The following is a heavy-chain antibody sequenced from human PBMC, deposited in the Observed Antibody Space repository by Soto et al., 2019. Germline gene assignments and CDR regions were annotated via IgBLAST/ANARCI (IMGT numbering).Heavy chain of an antibody. Sequence: SETLSLTCTVSGDSISSGNKYWSWIRQPPGKGLEWIGYIFSSGTTYYNPSLKSRLTMSLDTSENQFSLKLNSLTDADTAVYYCARVPSPFDYYYAMDVWGHGTTVTVSS. D-gene: IGHD3-16*01. CDR1: GDSISSGNKY. CDR3: ARVPSPFDYYYAMDV. J-gene: IGHJ6*02. CDR2: IFSSGTT. V-gene: IGHV4-30-4*01.